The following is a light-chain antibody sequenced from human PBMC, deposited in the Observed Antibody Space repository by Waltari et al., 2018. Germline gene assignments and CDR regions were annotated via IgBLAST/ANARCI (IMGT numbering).Light chain of an antibody. CDR1: QGISNS. CDR2: AAS. J-gene: IGKJ5*01. CDR3: QQLNSYPIT. Sequence: DVQLTQSPSFLSASVGDRVTITCRASQGISNSLAWYQQKPGQAPDLLIYAASSLQGGVSSRFSGSESGTEFTLTISSLEPEDSATYYCQQLNSYPITFGQGTRLEIK. V-gene: IGKV1-9*01.